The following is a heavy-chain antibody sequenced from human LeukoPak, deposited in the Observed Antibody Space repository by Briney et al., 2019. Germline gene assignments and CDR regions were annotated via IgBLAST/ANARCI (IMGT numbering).Heavy chain of an antibody. CDR1: GFTFSSYG. Sequence: PGRSLRLSCAASGFTFSSYGMHWVRQAPGKGLEWVAVISYDGSNKYYADSVKGRFTISRDNSKNTLYLQMNSLRAEDTAVYYCAKDIDFDYRGQGTLVTVSS. V-gene: IGHV3-30*18. CDR2: ISYDGSNK. CDR3: AKDIDFDY. J-gene: IGHJ4*02.